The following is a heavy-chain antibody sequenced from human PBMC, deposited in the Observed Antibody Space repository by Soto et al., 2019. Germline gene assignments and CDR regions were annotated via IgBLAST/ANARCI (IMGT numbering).Heavy chain of an antibody. CDR1: GFTFSSYS. D-gene: IGHD1-26*01. CDR3: AREGGSLNWFHP. CDR2: ISHSSSTI. Sequence: EVQLVESGGGLVQPGGSLRLSCAASGFTFSSYSMNWVRQAPGKGLEWVSYISHSSSTIYYADSVKGRFTISRDNAKNSLYLQMHSLRAEDTAVYYWAREGGSLNWFHPWGQGTLVTFSS. V-gene: IGHV3-48*01. J-gene: IGHJ5*02.